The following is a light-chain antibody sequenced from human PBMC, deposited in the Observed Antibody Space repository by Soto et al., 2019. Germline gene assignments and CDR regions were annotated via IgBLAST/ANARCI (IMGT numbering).Light chain of an antibody. CDR3: QQYNNWPPIT. Sequence: EIVMTHSPATLSVSPGERATLSCRASQSVSSNLAWYQQKPGQAPRLLIYGASTRATGIPARFSGSGSGTEFTLTIRSLQSEDFAVYYCQQYNNWPPITCGQGTRREIK. V-gene: IGKV3-15*01. J-gene: IGKJ5*01. CDR1: QSVSSN. CDR2: GAS.